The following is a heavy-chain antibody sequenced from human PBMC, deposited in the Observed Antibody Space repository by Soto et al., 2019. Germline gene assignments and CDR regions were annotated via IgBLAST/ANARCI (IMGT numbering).Heavy chain of an antibody. CDR1: GGSISSYY. Sequence: KPSETLSLTCTVSGGSISSYYWSWIRQPPGKGLEWIGYIYYSGSTNYNPSLKSRVTISVDTSKNQFSLKLSSVTAADTAVYYCERADYDFWSGYYSVWFDPWGQGTLVTVSS. J-gene: IGHJ5*02. V-gene: IGHV4-59*01. D-gene: IGHD3-3*01. CDR3: ERADYDFWSGYYSVWFDP. CDR2: IYYSGST.